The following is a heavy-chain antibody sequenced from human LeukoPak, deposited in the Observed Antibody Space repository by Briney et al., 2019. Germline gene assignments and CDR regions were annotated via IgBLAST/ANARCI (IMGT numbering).Heavy chain of an antibody. J-gene: IGHJ5*02. V-gene: IGHV3-74*01. CDR3: ATLKRNWFDP. Sequence: GGSLRLSCAASGFTFSSNRMHWVRQTPGKGLVWVSRINTDGSTTTYADSVKGRFTISRDNAKNTLYLQMNSLRAEDTAVYYCATLKRNWFDPWGQGTLVTVS. CDR2: INTDGSTT. CDR1: GFTFSSNR.